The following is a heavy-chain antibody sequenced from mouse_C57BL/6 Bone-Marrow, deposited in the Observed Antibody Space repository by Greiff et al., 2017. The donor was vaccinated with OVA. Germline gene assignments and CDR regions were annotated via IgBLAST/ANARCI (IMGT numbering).Heavy chain of an antibody. CDR1: GFTFSSYA. V-gene: IGHV5-4*03. J-gene: IGHJ3*01. CDR3: ASRRGFAY. CDR2: ISDGGSYT. Sequence: EVKVVESGGGLVKPGGSLKLSCAASGFTFSSYAMSWVRQTPEKRLEWVATISDGGSYTYYPDNVKGRFTISRDNAKNNLYLQMSHLKSEDTAMYYCASRRGFAYWGQRTLVTVSA.